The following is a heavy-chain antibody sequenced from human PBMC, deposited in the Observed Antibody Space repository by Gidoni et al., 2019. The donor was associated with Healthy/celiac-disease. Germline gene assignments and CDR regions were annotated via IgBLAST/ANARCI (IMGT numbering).Heavy chain of an antibody. Sequence: EVQLVESGGGLVKPVGSLRLSCAASGFTFRNAWLSWVRHAPGKGLEWVGRIKSKTDGGTTDYAAPVKGRFTISRDDSKNTLYLQMNSLKTEDTAVYYCTTEGYDFWSGYPGPMDVWGKGTTVTVSS. CDR2: IKSKTDGGTT. D-gene: IGHD3-3*01. J-gene: IGHJ6*03. CDR1: GFTFRNAW. V-gene: IGHV3-15*01. CDR3: TTEGYDFWSGYPGPMDV.